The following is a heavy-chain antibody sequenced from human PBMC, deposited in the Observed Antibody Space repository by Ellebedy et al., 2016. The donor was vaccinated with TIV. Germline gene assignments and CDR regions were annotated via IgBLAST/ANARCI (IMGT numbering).Heavy chain of an antibody. Sequence: GESLKISCAASGFTFRNYWVNWVRQAPGEGLEWVADINQHGSEKNYVDSVKGRLAISRDNAKNSLYLQMNSLRGEDTAVYYCARGNVVAGIDYWGQGTLVTVSS. CDR2: INQHGSEK. J-gene: IGHJ4*02. CDR1: GFTFRNYW. D-gene: IGHD6-19*01. V-gene: IGHV3-7*03. CDR3: ARGNVVAGIDY.